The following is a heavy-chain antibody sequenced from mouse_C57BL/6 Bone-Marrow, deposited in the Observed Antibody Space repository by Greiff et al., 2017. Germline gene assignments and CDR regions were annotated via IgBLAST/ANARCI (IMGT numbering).Heavy chain of an antibody. CDR2: INPYNGGT. Sequence: DVQLQESGPVLVKPGASVKMSCKASGYTFTDYYMNWVKQSHGKSLEWIGVINPYNGGTSYNQKFKGKATLTVDKSSSTAYMELNSLTSEDSAFYYCDLYYSNSGVWGTGTTVTVSS. D-gene: IGHD2-5*01. CDR3: DLYYSNSGV. J-gene: IGHJ1*03. CDR1: GYTFTDYY. V-gene: IGHV1-19*01.